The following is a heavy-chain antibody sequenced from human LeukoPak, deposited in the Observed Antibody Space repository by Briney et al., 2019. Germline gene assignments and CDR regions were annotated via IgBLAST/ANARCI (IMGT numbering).Heavy chain of an antibody. CDR3: ARTRPNYDILTGYHDY. D-gene: IGHD3-9*01. CDR1: GGSISSYY. Sequence: SETLSLTCTVSGGSISSYYWSWIRQPAGKGLEWIGSIYHSGSTYYNPSLKSRVTISVDTSKNQFSLKLSSVTAADTAVYYCARTRPNYDILTGYHDYWGQGTLVTVSS. J-gene: IGHJ4*02. CDR2: IYHSGST. V-gene: IGHV4-4*07.